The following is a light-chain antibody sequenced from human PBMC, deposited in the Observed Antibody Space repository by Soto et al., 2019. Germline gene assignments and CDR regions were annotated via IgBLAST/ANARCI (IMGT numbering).Light chain of an antibody. CDR3: QQRVDWLT. CDR1: QSVFTS. CDR2: DAS. Sequence: DTVLTQSPATLSLSPGERATLSCRASQSVFTSLGWYQQRPGQAPRLLIYDASNRANGIPPRFSGSGSGTDFTLTISGLEPEDFAVYYCQQRVDWLTFGGGTKLEIK. J-gene: IGKJ4*01. V-gene: IGKV3-11*01.